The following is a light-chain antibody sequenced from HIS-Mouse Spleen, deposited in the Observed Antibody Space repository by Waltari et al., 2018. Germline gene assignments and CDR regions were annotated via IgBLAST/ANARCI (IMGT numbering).Light chain of an antibody. V-gene: IGLV3-10*01. CDR1: ALPKKY. CDR2: EDS. J-gene: IGLJ2*01. Sequence: SYELTQPPSVSVSPGHTARITRSGDALPKKYAYCYQQKSGQAPVLVLYEDSKRPSGIPERFSGSSSGTMATVTISGAQVEDEADYYCYSTDSSGNHRVFGGGTKLTVL. CDR3: YSTDSSGNHRV.